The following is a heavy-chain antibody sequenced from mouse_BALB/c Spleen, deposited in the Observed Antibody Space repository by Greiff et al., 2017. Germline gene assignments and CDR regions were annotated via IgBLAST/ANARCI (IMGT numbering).Heavy chain of an antibody. Sequence: QVQLQQPGAELVKPGASVKLSCKASGYTFTSYWMHWVKQRPGQGLEWIGEIDPSDSYTNYNQKFKGKATLTVDKSSSTAYMQLSSLTSEDSAVYYCARLGGNYAPWFAYWGQGTLVTVSA. V-gene: IGHV1-69*02. J-gene: IGHJ3*01. CDR1: GYTFTSYW. CDR2: IDPSDSYT. D-gene: IGHD2-1*01. CDR3: ARLGGNYAPWFAY.